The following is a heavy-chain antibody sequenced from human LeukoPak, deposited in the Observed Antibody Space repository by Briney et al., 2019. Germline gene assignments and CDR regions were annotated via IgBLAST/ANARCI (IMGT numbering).Heavy chain of an antibody. CDR2: MNPNSGNT. V-gene: IGHV1-8*03. CDR3: ARVAIVVVPAARGAFDI. CDR1: GYTLTELS. J-gene: IGHJ3*02. D-gene: IGHD2-2*01. Sequence: GASVKVSCKVSGYTLTELSMHWVRQAPGKGLEWMGWMNPNSGNTGYAQKFQGRVTITRNTSISTAYMELSSLRSEDTAVYYCARVAIVVVPAARGAFDIWGQGTMVTVSS.